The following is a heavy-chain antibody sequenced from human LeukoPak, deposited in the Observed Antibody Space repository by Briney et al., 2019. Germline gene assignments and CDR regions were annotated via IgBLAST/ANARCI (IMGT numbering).Heavy chain of an antibody. CDR1: GDSISSDY. V-gene: IGHV4-59*01. D-gene: IGHD1-7*01. J-gene: IGHJ6*03. CDR3: ARVIWNSVYYYYSMDV. Sequence: PSETLSLTCTVSGDSISSDYWSWIRQPPGKGLEWIGSIYYSGTTNYNPSLKSRVTISVDTSKNQFSLKLNSVTAADTAVYYCARVIWNSVYYYYSMDVWGKGTTVTVSS. CDR2: IYYSGTT.